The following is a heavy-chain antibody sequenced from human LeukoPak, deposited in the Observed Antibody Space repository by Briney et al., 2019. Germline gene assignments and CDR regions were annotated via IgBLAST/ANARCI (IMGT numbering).Heavy chain of an antibody. V-gene: IGHV4-59*01. Sequence: SETLSLTCTVSGASISIYYWSWTRQPPGKGLEWIGDIYYSGSTNYNPSLKSRVTISVDTSKNQFSLKLSSVTAADTAVYYCARSAGKELDYWGQGTLVTVSS. J-gene: IGHJ4*02. CDR1: GASISIYY. CDR3: ARSAGKELDY. CDR2: IYYSGST. D-gene: IGHD1-14*01.